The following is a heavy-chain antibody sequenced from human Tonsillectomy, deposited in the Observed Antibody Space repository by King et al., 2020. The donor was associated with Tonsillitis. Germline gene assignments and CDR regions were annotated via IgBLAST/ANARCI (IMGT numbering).Heavy chain of an antibody. V-gene: IGHV3-15*07. CDR3: ATFDY. Sequence: VQLVESGGGLVKPGGSLRLSCAASGFTFSNAWMNWVRQAPGKGLEWVGRSKSKTDGGTTDYAAPVKGRFTISRDDSKNTLYLQMNSRKTEDTAVYYCATFDYWGEGTLVTVSS. J-gene: IGHJ4*02. CDR2: SKSKTDGGTT. CDR1: GFTFSNAW.